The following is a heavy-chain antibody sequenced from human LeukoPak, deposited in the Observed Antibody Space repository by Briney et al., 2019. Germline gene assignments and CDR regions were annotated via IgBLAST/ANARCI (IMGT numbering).Heavy chain of an antibody. CDR1: GYTFTGYY. J-gene: IGHJ3*02. V-gene: IGHV1-46*01. CDR2: INPSGGST. D-gene: IGHD3-22*01. Sequence: GASVKVSCKASGYTFTGYYMHWVRQAPGQGLEWMGIINPSGGSTSYAQKFQGRVTMTRDTSTSTVYMELSSLRSEDTAVYYCARDPYDSSGSLASLAFDIWGQGTMVTVSS. CDR3: ARDPYDSSGSLASLAFDI.